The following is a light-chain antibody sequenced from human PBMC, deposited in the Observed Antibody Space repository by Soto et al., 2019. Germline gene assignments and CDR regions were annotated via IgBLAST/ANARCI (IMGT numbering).Light chain of an antibody. CDR1: QGISSY. CDR2: AAS. CDR3: QQTYSSPRT. Sequence: AIRMTQSPSSFSASTGDRVTITCRASQGISSYVAWYQQKPGKAPKLLSYAASSLQSGVPSRFSGGGFGTDFTLTISSLQPEDFAIYYCQQTYSSPRTFGQGTKVDIK. V-gene: IGKV1-8*01. J-gene: IGKJ1*01.